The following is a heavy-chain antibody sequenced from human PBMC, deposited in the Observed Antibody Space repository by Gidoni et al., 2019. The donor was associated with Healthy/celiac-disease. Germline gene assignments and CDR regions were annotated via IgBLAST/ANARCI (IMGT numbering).Heavy chain of an antibody. Sequence: QLQLQESGPGLVKPSETLSLTCTVSGGSISSSSYYWGWIRQPPGKGLEWIGSIYYSGSTYYNPSLKSRVTISVDTSKNQFSLKLSSVTAADTAVYYCARRGVSPLPPGRSGAFDIWGQGTMVTVSS. CDR3: ARRGVSPLPPGRSGAFDI. CDR1: GGSISSSSYY. V-gene: IGHV4-39*01. J-gene: IGHJ3*02. CDR2: IYYSGST.